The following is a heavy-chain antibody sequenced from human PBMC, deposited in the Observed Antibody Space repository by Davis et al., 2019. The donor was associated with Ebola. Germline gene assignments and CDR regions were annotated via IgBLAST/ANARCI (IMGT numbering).Heavy chain of an antibody. CDR3: ARVGFPRWYYYGMDV. V-gene: IGHV4-34*01. J-gene: IGHJ6*02. CDR2: INHSGST. CDR1: PGSFTGYY. Sequence: MPSETLSLTCAVSPGSFTGYYWSWIRQPPGKVLEWIGEINHSGSTNYNPSLKCRVTISVDTSKNQFSLKLSSVTAADTAVYYCARVGFPRWYYYGMDVWGQGTTVTVSS.